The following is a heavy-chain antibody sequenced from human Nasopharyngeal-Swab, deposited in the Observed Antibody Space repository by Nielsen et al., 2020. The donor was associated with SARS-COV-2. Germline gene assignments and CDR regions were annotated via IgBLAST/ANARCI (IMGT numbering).Heavy chain of an antibody. V-gene: IGHV3-73*01. J-gene: IGHJ4*02. Sequence: GGSLRLSCAASGFIFSASAINWVRQASGTGLEWVGRIGDKEHNYATTYGASVQGRFTISRDDSKNTAFLQMYGLKTEDKALYYSTTDFYFDYWGQGTLVTVSS. CDR1: GFIFSASA. CDR2: IGDKEHNYAT. CDR3: TTDFYFDY.